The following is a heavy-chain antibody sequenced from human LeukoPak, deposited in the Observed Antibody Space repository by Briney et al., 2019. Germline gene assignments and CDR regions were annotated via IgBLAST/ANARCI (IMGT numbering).Heavy chain of an antibody. V-gene: IGHV1-2*06. CDR1: GYTFTGYY. J-gene: IGHJ4*02. CDR3: ATHSSGWSRGY. CDR2: INPNSGGT. D-gene: IGHD6-19*01. Sequence: ASVKVSCKASGYTFTGYYMHWVRQAPGQGLEWMGRINPNSGGTNYAQKFQGRVTMTRDTSISTAYMELSRLRSDDTAVYYCATHSSGWSRGYWAQGTLVTVSS.